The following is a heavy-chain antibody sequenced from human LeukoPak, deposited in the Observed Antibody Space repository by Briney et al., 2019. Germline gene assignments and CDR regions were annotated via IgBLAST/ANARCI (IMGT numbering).Heavy chain of an antibody. CDR2: TYYSGST. D-gene: IGHD6-13*01. CDR1: RGSLSSGGYY. CDR3: ARCEWQQLNNWFDP. Sequence: SETLSLTCTVSRGSLSSGGYYWSWIRQHPGKGLEWIGYTYYSGSTYYNSSLKSRVAISVDTSKNQFSMKLSSVTAADTAVYYCARCEWQQLNNWFDPWGQGTLVTVSS. J-gene: IGHJ5*02. V-gene: IGHV4-31*03.